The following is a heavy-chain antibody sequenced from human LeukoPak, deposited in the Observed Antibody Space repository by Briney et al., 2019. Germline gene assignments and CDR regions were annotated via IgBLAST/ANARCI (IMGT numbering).Heavy chain of an antibody. D-gene: IGHD3-10*01. Sequence: PSETLSLTCAVYGGSFSGYYWSWIRQPPGKGLEWIGEINHSGSTNYSPSLKSRVTISVDTSKNQFSLKLSSVTAADTAVYYCARVSGFYYYGSGTANYYYYGMDVWGQGTTVTVSS. V-gene: IGHV4-34*01. CDR1: GGSFSGYY. CDR3: ARVSGFYYYGSGTANYYYYGMDV. CDR2: INHSGST. J-gene: IGHJ6*02.